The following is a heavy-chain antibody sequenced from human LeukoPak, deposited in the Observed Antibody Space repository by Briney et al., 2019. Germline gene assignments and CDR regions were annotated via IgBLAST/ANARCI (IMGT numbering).Heavy chain of an antibody. V-gene: IGHV3-30*18. Sequence: GGSLRLSCAASGFTFSSHGMHWVRQAPGKGLEWVAVISYDGSNTYYADSVKGRFTISRDNSKNTLYLQMNSLRAEDTAVYYCAKTGATMVRGVIIGPFDYWGQGTLVTVSS. CDR3: AKTGATMVRGVIIGPFDY. J-gene: IGHJ4*02. D-gene: IGHD3-10*01. CDR2: ISYDGSNT. CDR1: GFTFSSHG.